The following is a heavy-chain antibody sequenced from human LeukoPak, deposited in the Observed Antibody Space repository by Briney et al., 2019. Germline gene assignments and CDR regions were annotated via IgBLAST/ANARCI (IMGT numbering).Heavy chain of an antibody. CDR2: ISGSGGTT. J-gene: IGHJ4*02. D-gene: IGHD6-19*01. CDR3: AKALYSSGWYAGPFDY. V-gene: IGHV3-23*01. CDR1: GFTFSSYA. Sequence: PGGSLRLSCAASGFTFSSYAMSWVRQAPGKGQEWVSAISGSGGTTYYADSVKGRFTISRDNSKNTLFLQMNSLRAEDTAVYYCAKALYSSGWYAGPFDYWGQGTLVTVSS.